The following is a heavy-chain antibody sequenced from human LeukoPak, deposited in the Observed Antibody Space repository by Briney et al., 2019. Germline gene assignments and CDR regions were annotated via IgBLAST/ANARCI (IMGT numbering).Heavy chain of an antibody. CDR2: VYHTGSS. CDR1: GGSISSTNW. CDR3: ARGGTTVAGTFWFDP. Sequence: SETLSLTCAVSGGSISSTNWWTWVRQPPGEGLGWIGEVYHTGSSNYNPSLKSRVTISVDKSKSQFSLNLSTVTAADTAVYYCARGGTTVAGTFWFDPWGQGTLVTVSS. D-gene: IGHD6-19*01. V-gene: IGHV4-4*02. J-gene: IGHJ5*02.